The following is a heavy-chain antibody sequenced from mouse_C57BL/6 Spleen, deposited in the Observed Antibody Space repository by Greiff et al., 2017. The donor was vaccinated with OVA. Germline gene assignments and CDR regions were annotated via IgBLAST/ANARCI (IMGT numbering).Heavy chain of an antibody. CDR2: IDPSDSYT. V-gene: IGHV1-50*01. Sequence: QVQLQQPGAELVKPGASVKLSCKASGYTFTSYWMQWVKQRPGQGLEWIGEIDPSDSYTNYNQKFKGTATFTVDTSSSTAYMQLSSLTSEDSAVYYCALITTVVATDPFDYWGQGTTLTVSS. CDR3: ALITTVVATDPFDY. CDR1: GYTFTSYW. D-gene: IGHD1-1*01. J-gene: IGHJ2*01.